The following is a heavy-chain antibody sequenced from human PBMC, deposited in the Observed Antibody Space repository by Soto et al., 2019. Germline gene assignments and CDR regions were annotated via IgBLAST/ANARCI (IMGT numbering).Heavy chain of an antibody. Sequence: QVPLVQSGAEVKKPGASVTVSCKASGYRFSDYYLHWVRQAPGQGPEWMGWMNPNSGDTKYAQKFKGRVTMTRDTSVRTAFMELNWLTSDYTAVYYCARESGGATATLDYYYFYMDVWGIGTTVTVSS. CDR2: MNPNSGDT. J-gene: IGHJ6*03. CDR3: ARESGGATATLDYYYFYMDV. D-gene: IGHD5-12*01. CDR1: GYRFSDYY. V-gene: IGHV1-2*02.